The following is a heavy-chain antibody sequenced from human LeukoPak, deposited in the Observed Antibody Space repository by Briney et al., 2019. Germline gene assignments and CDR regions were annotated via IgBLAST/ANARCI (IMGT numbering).Heavy chain of an antibody. D-gene: IGHD3-22*01. CDR2: IYSGGST. V-gene: IGHV3-66*01. CDR1: GFTVSSNY. Sequence: GGSLRLSCAASGFTVSSNYMSWVRQAPGKGLEWVSVIYSGGSTYYADSVKGRFTISRDNSKNTLYLQMNSLRDEDTAVYYCAREALSGYYIDYWGQGTLVAVSS. CDR3: AREALSGYYIDY. J-gene: IGHJ4*02.